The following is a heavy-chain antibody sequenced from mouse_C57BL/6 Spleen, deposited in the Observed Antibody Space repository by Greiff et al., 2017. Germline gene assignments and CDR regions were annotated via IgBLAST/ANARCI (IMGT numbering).Heavy chain of an antibody. CDR1: GYSITSGYY. Sequence: EVKLQESGPGLVKPSQSLSLTCSVTGYSITSGYYWNWIRQFPGNKLEWMGYISYDGSNNYNPSLKNRISITRDTSKNQFFLKLNSVTTEDTATYYCARDTYYSRYFDVWGTGTTVTVSS. CDR3: ARDTYYSRYFDV. CDR2: ISYDGSN. D-gene: IGHD2-5*01. J-gene: IGHJ1*03. V-gene: IGHV3-6*01.